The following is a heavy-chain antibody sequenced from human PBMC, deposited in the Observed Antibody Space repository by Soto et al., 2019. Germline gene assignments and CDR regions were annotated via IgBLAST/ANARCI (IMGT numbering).Heavy chain of an antibody. J-gene: IGHJ6*04. CDR2: IIPIFGTA. CDR3: PKAPKNLYWGGTSYTSPPTSSLRTNYSSYGMDF. D-gene: IGHD2-21*01. CDR1: GGTFSSYA. Sequence: SVKVSCTASGGTFSSYAISWVRQAPGQGLEWMGGIIPIFGTANYAQKFQGRVTITADESTSTAYKELSSLKSEDTAVYYCPKAPKNLYWGGTSYTSPPTSSLRTNYSSYGMDFWGKGTTVPVSS. V-gene: IGHV1-69*13.